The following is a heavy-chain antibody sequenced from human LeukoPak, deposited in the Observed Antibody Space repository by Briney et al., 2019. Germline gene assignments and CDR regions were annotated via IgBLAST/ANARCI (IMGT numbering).Heavy chain of an antibody. J-gene: IGHJ4*02. Sequence: SVKVSCKASGGTFSSYAISWVRQAPGQGLEWMGRIIPIFGTANYAQKFKGRVTITTHESTSTAYMELSSLRSEDTAVYYCASLGDSSPSRSGWGQGTLVTVSS. V-gene: IGHV1-69*05. CDR1: GGTFSSYA. D-gene: IGHD6-6*01. CDR3: ASLGDSSPSRSG. CDR2: IIPIFGTA.